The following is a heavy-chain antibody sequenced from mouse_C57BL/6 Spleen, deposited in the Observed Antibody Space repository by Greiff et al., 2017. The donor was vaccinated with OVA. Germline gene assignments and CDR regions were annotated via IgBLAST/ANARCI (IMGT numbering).Heavy chain of an antibody. CDR2: IYPGDGDT. CDR3: ARSFYYYGSSGFDY. V-gene: IGHV1-80*01. D-gene: IGHD1-1*01. J-gene: IGHJ2*01. Sequence: QVQLKESGAELVKPGASVKISCKASGYAFSSYWMNWVKQRPGQGLEWIGQIYPGDGDTNYNGKFKGKATLTADKSSTTAYMQLSSRTSEDPAGDFCARSFYYYGSSGFDYWGQGTTLTVSS. CDR1: GYAFSSYW.